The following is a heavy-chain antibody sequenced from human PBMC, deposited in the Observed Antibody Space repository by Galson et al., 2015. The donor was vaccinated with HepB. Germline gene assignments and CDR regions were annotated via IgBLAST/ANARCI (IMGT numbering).Heavy chain of an antibody. CDR3: ASSGYSYGVYFDY. CDR1: GGSISSGGYY. J-gene: IGHJ4*02. Sequence: TLSLTCTVSGGSISSGGYYWSWIRQHPGKGLEWIGYIYYSGSTYYNPSLKSRVTISVDTSKNQFSLKLSSVTAADTAVYYCASSGYSYGVYFDYWGQGTLVTVSS. V-gene: IGHV4-31*03. D-gene: IGHD5-18*01. CDR2: IYYSGST.